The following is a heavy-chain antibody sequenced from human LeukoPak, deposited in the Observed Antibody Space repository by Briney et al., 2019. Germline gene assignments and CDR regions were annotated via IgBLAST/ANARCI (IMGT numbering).Heavy chain of an antibody. V-gene: IGHV1-8*01. CDR2: MNPNSANT. J-gene: IGHJ4*02. CDR1: GYTFTSYD. CDR3: ARLPKYSRPLDY. Sequence: GASLKVSCKASGYTFTSYDINWVRQATGQGLEWMGWMNPNSANTAYAQKFQGRVTMSRDTSISTAYMELSSLRSEDTAVYYCARLPKYSRPLDYWGQGTLVTVSS. D-gene: IGHD6-6*01.